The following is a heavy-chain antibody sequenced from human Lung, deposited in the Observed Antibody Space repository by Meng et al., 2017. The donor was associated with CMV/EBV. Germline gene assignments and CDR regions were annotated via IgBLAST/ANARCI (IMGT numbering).Heavy chain of an antibody. CDR2: IIPILGTA. J-gene: IGHJ6*04. V-gene: IGHV1-69*08. CDR1: GGTFSSYT. CDR3: AKTFAREWLFMGEYGMDV. Sequence: SVXVSXKASGGTFSSYTFSWVRQVPGQGLEWMGRIIPILGTANYAQRFQGRVTITADKSTGTAYMELNALTSEDTAIYYCAKTFAREWLFMGEYGMDVWXNGTXVTVSS. D-gene: IGHD3-3*01.